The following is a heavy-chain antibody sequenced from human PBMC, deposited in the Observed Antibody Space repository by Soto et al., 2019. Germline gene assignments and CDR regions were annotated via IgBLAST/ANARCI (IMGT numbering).Heavy chain of an antibody. Sequence: PGGSLRLSCAASGFTFSSYGMHWVRQAPGKGLEWVAVIWYDGSNKYYADSVKGRFTISRDNSKNTLYLQMNSLRAEDTAVYYCARDGNYYDFWSGYYPSYYYGMDVWAKGPRSPSP. D-gene: IGHD3-3*01. CDR3: ARDGNYYDFWSGYYPSYYYGMDV. CDR2: IWYDGSNK. V-gene: IGHV3-33*01. CDR1: GFTFSSYG. J-gene: IGHJ6*02.